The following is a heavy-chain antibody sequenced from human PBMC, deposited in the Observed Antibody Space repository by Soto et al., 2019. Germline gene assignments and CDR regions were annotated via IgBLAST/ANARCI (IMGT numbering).Heavy chain of an antibody. J-gene: IGHJ4*02. CDR1: GASISSSIYY. CDR2: IYYSGST. V-gene: IGHV4-39*01. CDR3: ARLVSGDYGEGGFDY. Sequence: SEILSLTCTVSGASISSSIYYWGWIRQPPGKGLDWIGSIYYSGSTYYNPSLKSRVTISVDTSINQFSLKLTSVTAADTAVYYCARLVSGDYGEGGFDYWGQGTLVTVSS. D-gene: IGHD4-17*01.